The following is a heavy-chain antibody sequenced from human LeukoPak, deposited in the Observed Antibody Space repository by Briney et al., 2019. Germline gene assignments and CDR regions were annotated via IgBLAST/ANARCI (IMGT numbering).Heavy chain of an antibody. Sequence: TGGSLRLSCAASGFTFSSYAMSWVRQAPGKGLEWVSVISDSGRNTYYADSVKGRFNISRDNSKNTLYLQMNSLRAEDTAVYYCANPITLVRGVIIGDYWGQGTLVAVSS. V-gene: IGHV3-23*01. J-gene: IGHJ4*02. CDR1: GFTFSSYA. D-gene: IGHD3-10*01. CDR3: ANPITLVRGVIIGDY. CDR2: ISDSGRNT.